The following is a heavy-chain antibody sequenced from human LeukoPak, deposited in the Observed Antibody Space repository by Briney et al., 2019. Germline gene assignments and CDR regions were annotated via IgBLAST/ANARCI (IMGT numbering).Heavy chain of an antibody. V-gene: IGHV1-2*02. CDR2: INPNSGGT. D-gene: IGHD6-19*01. J-gene: IGHJ4*02. CDR3: ATSIAVAGEGVDY. CDR1: GYTFTGYY. Sequence: ASVKVSCKASGYTFTGYYMHWVRQAPGQGLEWMGWINPNSGGTNYAQKFQGRVTMTRDTSISTAYMELSRLRSDDTAVYYCATSIAVAGEGVDYWGQGTLVTVSS.